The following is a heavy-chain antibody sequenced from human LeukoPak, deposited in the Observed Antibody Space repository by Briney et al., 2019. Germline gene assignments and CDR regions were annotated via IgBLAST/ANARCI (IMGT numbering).Heavy chain of an antibody. CDR1: GGSISSGGYY. V-gene: IGHV4-31*03. Sequence: SRTLSLTCTVSGGSISSGGYYWSWIRQHPGKGLEWIGYIYYSGSTYYNPSLKSRVTISVDTSKNQFSLKLSSVTAADTAVYYCARYTRSGYGTFDYWGQGTLVTVSS. D-gene: IGHD3-3*01. CDR2: IYYSGST. J-gene: IGHJ4*02. CDR3: ARYTRSGYGTFDY.